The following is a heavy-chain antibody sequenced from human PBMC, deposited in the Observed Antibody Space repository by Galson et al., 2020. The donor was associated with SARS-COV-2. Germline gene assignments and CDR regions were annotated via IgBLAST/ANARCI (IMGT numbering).Heavy chain of an antibody. Sequence: ASVKFSCKASGYTFTGYYMHWVRQAPGQGLEWMGWINPNSGGTNYAQKFQGWVTMTRDTSISTAYMELSRLRSADTAVYYCARCPVVPAAIRGNGLDPWGQGTLVTVSS. D-gene: IGHD2-2*02. CDR3: ARCPVVPAAIRGNGLDP. V-gene: IGHV1-2*04. CDR2: INPNSGGT. J-gene: IGHJ5*02. CDR1: GYTFTGYY.